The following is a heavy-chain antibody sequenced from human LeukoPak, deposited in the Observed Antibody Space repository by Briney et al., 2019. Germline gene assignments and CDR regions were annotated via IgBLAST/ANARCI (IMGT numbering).Heavy chain of an antibody. D-gene: IGHD6-13*01. J-gene: IGHJ5*02. CDR3: ARGVAAAGTDWFDP. Sequence: PSETLSLTCAVSGGSISRSNWWSWVRQPPRKGLEWIGEIYHSGSTNYNPSLKSRVTISVDKSKNQFSPKLSSVTAADTAVYYCARGVAAAGTDWFDPWGQGTLVTVSS. CDR2: IYHSGST. CDR1: GGSISRSNW. V-gene: IGHV4-4*02.